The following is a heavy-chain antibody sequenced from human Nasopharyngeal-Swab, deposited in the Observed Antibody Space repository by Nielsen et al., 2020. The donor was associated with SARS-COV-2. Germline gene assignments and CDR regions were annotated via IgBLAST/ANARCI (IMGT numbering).Heavy chain of an antibody. Sequence: SETLSLTCAVYGGSFSGYYWSWIRQPPGKGLEWIGEINHSGSTNYNPSLKSRVTISVDTSKNQFSLKLSSVTAADTAVYYCARGRYSSSPRECFQHWGQGTLVTVSS. J-gene: IGHJ1*01. CDR3: ARGRYSSSPRECFQH. CDR2: INHSGST. V-gene: IGHV4-34*01. D-gene: IGHD6-6*01. CDR1: GGSFSGYY.